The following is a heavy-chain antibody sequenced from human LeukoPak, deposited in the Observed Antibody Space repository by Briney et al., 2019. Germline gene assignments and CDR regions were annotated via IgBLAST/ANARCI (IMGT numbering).Heavy chain of an antibody. CDR1: GFTFSSLA. D-gene: IGHD6-19*01. Sequence: GGSLRLSCVASGFTFSSLAMNWVRQAPGKGLEWVSSISSDSSYIDYADSVKGRFTISRDNARNSLYLQMNNLRAEDTAVYFCASLPWLVRWIYYWGQGTLVTVSS. CDR2: ISSDSSYI. J-gene: IGHJ4*02. CDR3: ASLPWLVRWIYY. V-gene: IGHV3-21*01.